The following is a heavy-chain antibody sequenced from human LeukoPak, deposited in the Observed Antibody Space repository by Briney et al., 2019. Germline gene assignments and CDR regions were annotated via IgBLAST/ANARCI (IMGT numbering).Heavy chain of an antibody. CDR3: ARGRQWRGFDY. J-gene: IGHJ4*02. CDR1: GFAFRTYS. D-gene: IGHD6-19*01. V-gene: IGHV3-48*02. CDR2: ISSSSGSK. Sequence: GGSLRLSCGASGFAFRTYSMSWVRQAPGKGLEWVSYISSSSGSKHYADSVRGRFAISRDNAKNSLYLQMNSLRDEDTAVYYCARGRQWRGFDYWGQRALVTVSS.